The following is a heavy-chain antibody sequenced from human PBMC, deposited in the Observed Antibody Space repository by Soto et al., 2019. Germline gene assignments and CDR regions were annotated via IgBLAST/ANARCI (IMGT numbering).Heavy chain of an antibody. CDR1: GYTFTGYY. J-gene: IGHJ3*02. Sequence: ASVKVSCKASGYTFTGYYIHWVRQAPGQGLEWMGWINPNSGGTNYAQKFQGWVTMTRDTSISTAYMELSRLRSDDTAVYYCARFGDDRSLATSHPTSYAFDIWGQGTMVTVSS. CDR3: ARFGDDRSLATSHPTSYAFDI. V-gene: IGHV1-2*04. D-gene: IGHD3-10*01. CDR2: INPNSGGT.